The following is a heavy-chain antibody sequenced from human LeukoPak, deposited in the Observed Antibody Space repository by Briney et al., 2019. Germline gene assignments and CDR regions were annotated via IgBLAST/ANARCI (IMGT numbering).Heavy chain of an antibody. CDR1: GYTFTSYY. J-gene: IGHJ6*02. CDR2: INPSGGST. CDR3: ARAGCSGGSCYSFGYYYYGMDV. D-gene: IGHD2-15*01. V-gene: IGHV1-46*01. Sequence: ASVKVSCKASGYTFTSYYMHWVRQAPGQGLEWMGIINPSGGSTSYAQKFQGRVTMTRDTPTSTVYMELSSLRSEDTAVYYCARAGCSGGSCYSFGYYYYGMDVWGQGTTVTVSS.